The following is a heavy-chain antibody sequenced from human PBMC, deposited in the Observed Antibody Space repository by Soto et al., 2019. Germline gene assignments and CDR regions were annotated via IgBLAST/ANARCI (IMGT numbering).Heavy chain of an antibody. V-gene: IGHV4-4*02. CDR2: ISHSGIT. CDR1: GGSITSANW. Sequence: SETLSLTCAVSGGSITSANWWTWVRQPPGGGLEWIGEISHSGITNYKASLKSRVTMSVDKTKNDVSLKLTSVTAADTAVYYCARILRGWFDPWGQGTPVTVSS. J-gene: IGHJ5*02. CDR3: ARILRGWFDP.